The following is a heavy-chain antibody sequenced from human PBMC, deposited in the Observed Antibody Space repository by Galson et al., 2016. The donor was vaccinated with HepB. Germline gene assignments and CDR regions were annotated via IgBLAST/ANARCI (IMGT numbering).Heavy chain of an antibody. CDR1: GGSFRSYG. J-gene: IGHJ6*02. Sequence: SVKVSCKASGGSFRSYGISWVRQAPGQGLEWMGGITPLFGTPNYAPKFQGRVTLTADESTSTAYMELNILRSEDTAIYHCAKSRKAAPMRWPSSYGMDVWGQGTTVTVSS. CDR2: ITPLFGTP. V-gene: IGHV1-69*13. CDR3: AKSRKAAPMRWPSSYGMDV. D-gene: IGHD5-24*01.